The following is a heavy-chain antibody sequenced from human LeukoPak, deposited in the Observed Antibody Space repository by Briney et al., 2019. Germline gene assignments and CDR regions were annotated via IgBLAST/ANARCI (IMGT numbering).Heavy chain of an antibody. CDR1: GFTFSSSW. V-gene: IGHV3-74*01. CDR2: INSDGSTT. Sequence: GGSLRLSCAASGFTFSSSWMHWVRQAPGKGLVWVSRINSDGSTTNYAGSVKGRFIISRDNAKNTLYLQMNSLRAEDTAVYYCTRPESSSSLACDHWGQGTLVTVSS. D-gene: IGHD2-2*01. CDR3: TRPESSSSLACDH. J-gene: IGHJ4*02.